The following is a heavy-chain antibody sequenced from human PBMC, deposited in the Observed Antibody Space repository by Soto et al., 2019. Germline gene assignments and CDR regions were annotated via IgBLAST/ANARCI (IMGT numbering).Heavy chain of an antibody. CDR3: ARDSDTSGWYPGVLDY. D-gene: IGHD6-19*01. Sequence: QVPLVESGGGVVQPGRSLRLSCAASGFTFSSYGIHWVRQAPGKGLEWVAVIWYHGSKKYYADSVKGRFAISRDNSKSTLYLQMNSLRAEDTAVYYCARDSDTSGWYPGVLDYWGQGTLVTVSS. J-gene: IGHJ4*02. CDR1: GFTFSSYG. CDR2: IWYHGSKK. V-gene: IGHV3-33*01.